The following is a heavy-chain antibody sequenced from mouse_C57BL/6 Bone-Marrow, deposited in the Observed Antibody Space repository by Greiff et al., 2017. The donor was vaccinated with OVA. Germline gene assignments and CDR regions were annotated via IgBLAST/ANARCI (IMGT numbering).Heavy chain of an antibody. J-gene: IGHJ1*03. CDR2: INPNNGGT. D-gene: IGHD4-1*01. CDR3: ARATSNWWYFDV. CDR1: GYTFTDYY. V-gene: IGHV1-26*01. Sequence: EVQLQQSGPELVKPGASVKISCKASGYTFTDYYMNWVKQSHGKSLEWIGDINPNNGGTSYNQKFKGKATLTVDKSSSTAYMELRSLTSEDSAVYYCARATSNWWYFDVWGTGTTVTVSS.